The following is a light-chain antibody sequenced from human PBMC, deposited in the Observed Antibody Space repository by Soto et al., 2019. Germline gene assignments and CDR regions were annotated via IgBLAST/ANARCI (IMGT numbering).Light chain of an antibody. CDR1: ESVSNY. J-gene: IGKJ4*01. V-gene: IGKV3-11*01. Sequence: EIVLTQSPATLSLSPGEGATLSCRASESVSNYVAWYQQKPGQAPRLLTYDASNRAAGVPARFSGSGSGTDFTLTISSLXXXXXAVYYCQQRTTWXXLSFGGGTRXXIK. CDR2: DAS. CDR3: QQRTTWXXLS.